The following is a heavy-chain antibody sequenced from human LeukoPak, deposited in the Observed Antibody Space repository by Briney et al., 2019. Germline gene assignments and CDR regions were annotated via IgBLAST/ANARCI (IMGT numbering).Heavy chain of an antibody. CDR1: GFTFSSYG. Sequence: GGSLRLSCAASGFTFSSYGMHWVRQAPGKGLEWVAVISYDGSNKYYADSVKGRFTISRDNSKNTLYLQMNSLRAEDTAVYYCALQTGYSSGWYDYWGQGTLVTVSS. V-gene: IGHV3-30*03. D-gene: IGHD6-19*01. CDR3: ALQTGYSSGWYDY. CDR2: ISYDGSNK. J-gene: IGHJ4*02.